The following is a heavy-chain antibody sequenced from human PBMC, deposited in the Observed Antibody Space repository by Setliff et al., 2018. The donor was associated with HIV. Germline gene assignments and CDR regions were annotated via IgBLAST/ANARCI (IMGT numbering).Heavy chain of an antibody. CDR1: GFTFSNYA. J-gene: IGHJ3*02. CDR2: IGAAGGPT. CDR3: AKVFVFGVDAFDI. V-gene: IGHV3-23*01. D-gene: IGHD3-10*02. Sequence: PGGSLRLSCAASGFTFSNYAMGWVRQGPGKGLEWVSTIGAAGGPTHYAESVKGRFTISKDNSKNTLYLQMSSLRDEDTAVYYCAKVFVFGVDAFDIWGQGTMVTVS.